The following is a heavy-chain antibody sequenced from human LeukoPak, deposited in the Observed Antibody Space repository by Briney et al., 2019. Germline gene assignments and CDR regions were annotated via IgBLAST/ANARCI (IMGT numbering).Heavy chain of an antibody. CDR1: GYTFTSYY. CDR2: INPSGGST. J-gene: IGHJ4*02. V-gene: IGHV1-46*01. D-gene: IGHD3-22*01. Sequence: ASVKVSCKASGYTFTSYYMHWVRQAPGQGLEWMGIINPSGGSTSYAQKFQGRVTMTRDMSTSTVYMELSSLRSEDTAVYYCARDPAGHDSSGYYPFDYWGQGTLVPSPQ. CDR3: ARDPAGHDSSGYYPFDY.